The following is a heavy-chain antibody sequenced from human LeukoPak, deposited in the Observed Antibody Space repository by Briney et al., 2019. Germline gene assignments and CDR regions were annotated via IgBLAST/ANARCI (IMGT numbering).Heavy chain of an antibody. CDR3: ARDLGSSWSFDL. D-gene: IGHD6-13*01. CDR1: GGSISSHY. CDR2: IYYSGST. V-gene: IGHV4-59*11. Sequence: SETLSLTCTVSGGSISSHYWSWIRQPPGKGLEWIGYIYYSGSTNYNPSLKSRVTISVDTSKNQFSLKLSSVTAADTAVYYCARDLGSSWSFDLWGRGTLVTVSS. J-gene: IGHJ2*01.